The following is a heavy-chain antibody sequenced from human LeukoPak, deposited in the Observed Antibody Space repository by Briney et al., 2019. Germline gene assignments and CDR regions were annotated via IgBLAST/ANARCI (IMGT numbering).Heavy chain of an antibody. D-gene: IGHD5-18*01. J-gene: IGHJ6*02. CDR1: GYTFTSYY. Sequence: GASVKVSCKASGYTFTSYYMHWVRQAPGQGLEWMGIINPSGGSTSYAQKFQGRVTMTRDTSTSTVYMELSSLRSEDTAVYYCARDTAMGPDDYYYGMDVWGQGTTVTVSS. CDR3: ARDTAMGPDDYYYGMDV. CDR2: INPSGGST. V-gene: IGHV1-46*01.